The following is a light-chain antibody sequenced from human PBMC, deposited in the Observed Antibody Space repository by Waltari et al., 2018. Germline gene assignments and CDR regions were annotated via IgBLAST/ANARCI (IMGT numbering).Light chain of an antibody. CDR1: QSLFSSSQNRNY. V-gene: IGKV4-1*01. CDR3: HQYYRSPT. CDR2: WAS. Sequence: DIIMTQSPDSLAVSLGERATINCKSSQSLFSSSQNRNYLAWYQQKPGQSPTLLIYWASTRESGVTDRFSGSGSGTDFTLTISSLQAEDVAVYYCHQYYRSPTFGGGTKVEIK. J-gene: IGKJ4*01.